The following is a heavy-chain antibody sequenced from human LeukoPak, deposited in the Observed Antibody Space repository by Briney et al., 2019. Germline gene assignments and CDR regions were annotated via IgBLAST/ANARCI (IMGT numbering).Heavy chain of an antibody. D-gene: IGHD2-2*02. Sequence: GGSLRLSCAASGFTFDDYAMHWVRQAPGKGLEWVSGISWNSGSIGYADSVKGRFTISRDNAKNSLYLQMNSLRAEDTAVYYCARDSPLGYCSSTSCYRGYYYYGMDVWGQGTTVTVSS. J-gene: IGHJ6*02. CDR3: ARDSPLGYCSSTSCYRGYYYYGMDV. CDR1: GFTFDDYA. V-gene: IGHV3-9*01. CDR2: ISWNSGSI.